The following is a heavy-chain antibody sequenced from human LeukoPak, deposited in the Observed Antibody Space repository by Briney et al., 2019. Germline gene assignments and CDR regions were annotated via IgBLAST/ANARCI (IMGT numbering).Heavy chain of an antibody. CDR3: ARGATDVTRWFDP. V-gene: IGHV3-48*04. D-gene: IGHD1-1*01. CDR2: ISSGSNTI. CDR1: GFTFSSYS. Sequence: HTGGSLRLSCATSGFTFSSYSMNWVRQAPGKGLEWVSFISSGSNTIYYADSVKGRFTISRDNAKNSLYLQMNGLRAEDTAVYYCARGATDVTRWFDPWGQGTRVTVSS. J-gene: IGHJ5*02.